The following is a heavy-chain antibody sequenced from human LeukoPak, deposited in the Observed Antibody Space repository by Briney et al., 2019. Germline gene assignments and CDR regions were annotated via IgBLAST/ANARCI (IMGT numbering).Heavy chain of an antibody. Sequence: ASVKVSCKVSGYTLTELSMHWVRQAPGKGLEWMGGFDPEDGETIYAQKFQGRVTMTEDTSTDTACMELSSLRSEDTAVYYCASITRVRGVIIPRCYFDLWGRGTLVTVSS. CDR2: FDPEDGET. J-gene: IGHJ2*01. D-gene: IGHD3-10*01. CDR3: ASITRVRGVIIPRCYFDL. CDR1: GYTLTELS. V-gene: IGHV1-24*01.